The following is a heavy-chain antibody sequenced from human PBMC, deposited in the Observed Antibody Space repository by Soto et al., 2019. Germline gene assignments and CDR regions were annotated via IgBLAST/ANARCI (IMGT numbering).Heavy chain of an antibody. CDR1: GGSISSRSHY. D-gene: IGHD3-22*01. J-gene: IGHJ4*02. CDR2: IYYSGGT. V-gene: IGHV4-39*01. Sequence: QLQLQESGPGLVKPSETLSLTCTVSGGSISSRSHYWGWIRQPPGKGLEWIGAIYYSGGTYDNPSLKSRVTTSVDTSKNQFSLNLISVTAADTALYYCARLLHDSSGYYYFDCWGQGTLVTVSS. CDR3: ARLLHDSSGYYYFDC.